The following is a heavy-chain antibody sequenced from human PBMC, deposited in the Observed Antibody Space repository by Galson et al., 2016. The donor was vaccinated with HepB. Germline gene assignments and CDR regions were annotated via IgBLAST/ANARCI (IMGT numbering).Heavy chain of an antibody. D-gene: IGHD3-3*01. CDR1: GFTFSSYA. CDR2: ISGNGDSI. CDR3: AKDVHSDFWSALHNYFEY. J-gene: IGHJ4*02. V-gene: IGHV3-23*01. Sequence: SLRLSCAASGFTFSSYAMSWVRQAPGKGLEWVSAISGNGDSIYYADSVRGRFTISRDNSKNTLFLQINSLRAEDTAVFYCAKDVHSDFWSALHNYFEYWGQGTLVTVSS.